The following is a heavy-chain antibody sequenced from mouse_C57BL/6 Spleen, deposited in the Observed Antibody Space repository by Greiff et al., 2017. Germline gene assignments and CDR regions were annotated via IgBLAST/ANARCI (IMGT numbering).Heavy chain of an antibody. J-gene: IGHJ3*01. CDR3: ARDGDYYGSSVAWFAY. D-gene: IGHD1-1*01. CDR2: ISDGGSYT. V-gene: IGHV5-4*01. Sequence: EVQRVESGGGLVKPGGSLKLSCAASGFTFSSYAMSWVRQTPEKRLEWVATISDGGSYTYYPDNVKGRFTISRDNAKNNLYLQMSHLKSEDTAMYYCARDGDYYGSSVAWFAYWGQGTLVTVSA. CDR1: GFTFSSYA.